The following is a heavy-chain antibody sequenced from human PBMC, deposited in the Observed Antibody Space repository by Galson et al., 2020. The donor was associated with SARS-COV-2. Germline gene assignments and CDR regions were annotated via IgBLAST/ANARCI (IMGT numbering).Heavy chain of an antibody. J-gene: IGHJ4*02. D-gene: IGHD2-2*01. V-gene: IGHV2-70*01. CDR1: GFSLSTSGMC. CDR3: ARIRTVGYCSSTSCYDPFPFDY. CDR2: IDWDDDK. Sequence: SGPTLVKPTQTLTLTCTFSGFSLSTSGMCVSWIRQPPVKALEWLALIDWDDDKYYSTSLKTRLTISKDTSKNQVVLTMTNMDPVDTATYYCARIRTVGYCSSTSCYDPFPFDYWGQGTLVTVSS.